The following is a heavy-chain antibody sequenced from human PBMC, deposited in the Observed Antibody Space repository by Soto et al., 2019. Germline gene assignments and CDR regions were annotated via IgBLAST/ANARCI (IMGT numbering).Heavy chain of an antibody. CDR2: IYYSGST. V-gene: IGHV4-30-4*01. Sequence: SETLSLTCTVSGGSINSGDYYWNWIRQPPGKGLEWIGYIYYSGSTDYNPSLKSRVSISVDTSKNQFSLMLSSVTAADTAVYYCTRTAGSVLHLLFNYWGQGTLVTVSS. J-gene: IGHJ4*02. CDR1: GGSINSGDYY. CDR3: TRTAGSVLHLLFNY.